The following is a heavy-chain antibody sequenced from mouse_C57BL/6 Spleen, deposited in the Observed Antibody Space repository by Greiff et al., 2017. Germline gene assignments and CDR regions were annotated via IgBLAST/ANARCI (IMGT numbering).Heavy chain of an antibody. Sequence: QVHLQQPGAELVMPGASVKLSCKASGYTFTSYWMHWVKQRPGQGLEWIGEIDPSDSYTNYNQKFKGKSTLTVDKSSSTAYMQLSSLTSEDSAVYYCARRSNLYFDYWGQGTTLTVSS. V-gene: IGHV1-69*01. CDR1: GYTFTSYW. CDR2: IDPSDSYT. J-gene: IGHJ2*01. D-gene: IGHD2-5*01. CDR3: ARRSNLYFDY.